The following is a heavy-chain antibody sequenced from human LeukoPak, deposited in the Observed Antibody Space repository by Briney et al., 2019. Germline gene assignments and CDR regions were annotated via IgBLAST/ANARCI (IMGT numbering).Heavy chain of an antibody. CDR2: IYYSGST. CDR3: ARGYRSSWSSFDY. CDR1: GGSISSYY. J-gene: IGHJ4*02. D-gene: IGHD6-13*01. Sequence: PSETLSLTCTVSGGSISSYYWSWIRQPPGKGLEWIGYIYYSGSTNYNPSLKSRVTMSVDTSKNQFSLKLSSVTAADAAIYYCARGYRSSWSSFDYWGQGTLVTVSS. V-gene: IGHV4-59*12.